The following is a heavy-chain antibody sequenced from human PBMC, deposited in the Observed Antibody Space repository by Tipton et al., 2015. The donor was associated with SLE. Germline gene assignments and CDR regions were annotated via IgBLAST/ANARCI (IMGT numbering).Heavy chain of an antibody. CDR3: AAGGCSSTSCYYYYMDV. J-gene: IGHJ6*03. CDR1: GFTVSSNY. CDR2: IYSGGST. V-gene: IGHV3-53*04. D-gene: IGHD2-2*01. Sequence: SLRLSCAASGFTVSSNYMSWVRQAPGKGLEWVSVIYSGGSTYYADSAKGRFTISRHNSKNTLYLQMNSLRAEDTAVYYCAAGGCSSTSCYYYYMDVWGKGTTVTVSS.